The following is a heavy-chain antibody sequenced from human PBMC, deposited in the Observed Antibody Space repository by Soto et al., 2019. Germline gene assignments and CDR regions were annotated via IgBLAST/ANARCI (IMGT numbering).Heavy chain of an antibody. CDR2: ISGSGGST. V-gene: IGHV3-23*01. CDR3: AKDLDTTVTTAYFDY. J-gene: IGHJ4*02. Sequence: PGGSLRLSCAASGFTFSSYAMNWVRQAPGKGLEWVSAISGSGGSTYYADSVKGRFTISRDNSKNTLYLQMNSLRAEDTAVYYCAKDLDTTVTTAYFDYWGQGTLVTVSS. CDR1: GFTFSSYA. D-gene: IGHD4-17*01.